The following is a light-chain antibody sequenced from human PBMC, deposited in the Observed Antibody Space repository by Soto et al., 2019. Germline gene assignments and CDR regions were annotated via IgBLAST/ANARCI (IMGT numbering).Light chain of an antibody. CDR2: EAS. Sequence: DIQMTQSPSTLSASGGDIFTMXXRASQSISSWLAWYQQKPGAATKLVXYEASTLESGVPSRFSGSRSGTEFILTVSSLQPDDFATYYCQQYNDSFPYTFGQGTRLEIK. CDR1: QSISSW. J-gene: IGKJ5*01. CDR3: QQYNDSFPYT. V-gene: IGKV1-5*03.